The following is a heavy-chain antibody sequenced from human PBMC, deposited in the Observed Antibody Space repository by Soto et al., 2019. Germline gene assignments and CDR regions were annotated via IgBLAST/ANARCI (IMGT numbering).Heavy chain of an antibody. CDR3: ASTIPRNDYGDYGEGGDY. D-gene: IGHD4-17*01. CDR1: GGSISSGGYY. Sequence: QVQLQESGPGLVKPSQTLSLTCTVSGGSISSGGYYWSWIRQHPGKGLEWIGYIYYSGSTYYNPSLKSRVTISVDTYKKQFSLKRSSVTAADTAVYYCASTIPRNDYGDYGEGGDYWGQGTLVTVSS. CDR2: IYYSGST. V-gene: IGHV4-31*03. J-gene: IGHJ4*02.